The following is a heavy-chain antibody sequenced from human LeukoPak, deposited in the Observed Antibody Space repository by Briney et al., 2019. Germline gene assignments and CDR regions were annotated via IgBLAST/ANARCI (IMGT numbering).Heavy chain of an antibody. D-gene: IGHD3-10*01. Sequence: PGGSLRLSCAASGFTFSSYAMSWVRQAPGKGLEWVSAISGSGGSTYYADSVKGRFTISRDNSKNTLYPQMNSLRAEDTAVYYCAKSMVRGVSNFDYWGQGTLVTVSS. CDR2: ISGSGGST. V-gene: IGHV3-23*01. J-gene: IGHJ4*02. CDR3: AKSMVRGVSNFDY. CDR1: GFTFSSYA.